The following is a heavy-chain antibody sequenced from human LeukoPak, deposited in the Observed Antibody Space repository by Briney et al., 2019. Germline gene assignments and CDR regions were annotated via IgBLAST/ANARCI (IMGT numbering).Heavy chain of an antibody. CDR3: ARALGGWYLID. CDR2: IHPNTGGT. V-gene: IGHV1-2*06. J-gene: IGHJ4*02. D-gene: IGHD6-19*01. Sequence: ASVKVSCKTSGYTFTGYYLHWVRQAPGQGLELMGRIHPNTGGTDYAQKFQGRVNMTRDTSINTAYLELSRLRSDDTAVYYCARALGGWYLIDWGQGTLLTVSS. CDR1: GYTFTGYY.